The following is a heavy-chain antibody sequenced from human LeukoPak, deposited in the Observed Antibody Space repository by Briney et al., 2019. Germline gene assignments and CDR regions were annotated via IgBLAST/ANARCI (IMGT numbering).Heavy chain of an antibody. D-gene: IGHD5-24*01. CDR1: GGSISSGGYY. CDR3: ARGKRWLQVFWNY. CDR2: IYYSGST. J-gene: IGHJ4*02. V-gene: IGHV4-31*03. Sequence: PSQTLSLTCTVSGGSISSGGYYWSWIRQHPGKGLEWIGYIYYSGSTYYNPSLKSRVTISVDTSKNQFSLKLSSVTAADTSVYYCARGKRWLQVFWNYWGQGALVTVSS.